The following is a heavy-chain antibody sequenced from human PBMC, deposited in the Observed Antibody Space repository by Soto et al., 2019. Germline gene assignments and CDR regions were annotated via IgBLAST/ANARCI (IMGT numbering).Heavy chain of an antibody. CDR3: ARGVSGSYSSPLDY. J-gene: IGHJ4*02. V-gene: IGHV1-69*13. CDR1: GGTFNIYT. CDR2: IIPIFGTA. D-gene: IGHD1-26*01. Sequence: SVKVSCKPSGGTFNIYTFNWVRQAPGQGLEWMGGIIPIFGTATYAQKFQGRVTITAEDATSTAYMEMRALRSEDTAVYYCARGVSGSYSSPLDYWGRGTLVTVSS.